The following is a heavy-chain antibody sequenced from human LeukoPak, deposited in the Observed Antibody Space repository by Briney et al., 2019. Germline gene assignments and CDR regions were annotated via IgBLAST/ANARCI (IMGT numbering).Heavy chain of an antibody. CDR3: ARVPVGSGYYLQTPYYFDY. CDR2: INPNSGGT. J-gene: IGHJ4*02. V-gene: IGHV1-2*02. CDR1: GYTFTGYY. D-gene: IGHD3-22*01. Sequence: ASVNVSCKASGYTFTGYYMHWVRQAPGQGLEWMGWINPNSGGTNYAQKVQGRVTMTRDTSLSTAYMELSRLRSDDTAVYYCARVPVGSGYYLQTPYYFDYWGQGTLVTVSS.